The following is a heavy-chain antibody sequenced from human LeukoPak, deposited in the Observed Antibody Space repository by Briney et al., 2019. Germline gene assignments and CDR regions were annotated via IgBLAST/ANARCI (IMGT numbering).Heavy chain of an antibody. CDR3: ATQETPGGRAAGTVYYFYYMDV. CDR2: IYHSGST. Sequence: SETLSLTCAVSGYSISSGYYWGWIRQPPGKGLEWIGSIYHSGSTYYNPSLKSRVTISVDTSKNQFCLKLGSVTAADTAVFYCATQETPGGRAAGTVYYFYYMDVWGKGTTVTVSS. V-gene: IGHV4-38-2*01. D-gene: IGHD6-13*01. J-gene: IGHJ6*03. CDR1: GYSISSGYY.